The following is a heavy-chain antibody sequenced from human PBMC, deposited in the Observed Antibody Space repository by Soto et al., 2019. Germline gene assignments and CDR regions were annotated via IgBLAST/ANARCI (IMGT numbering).Heavy chain of an antibody. CDR1: GGFFSDYY. Sequence: PSETLSLTCGVYGGFFSDYYWNWIRQPPGRGLEWIGETNHSGSTNYNPSLKSRVTISIDTSKHQFSLKLSSLTAADTAVYYCAREPSQNDHSYYGMDVWGQGTTVTVSS. V-gene: IGHV4-34*01. CDR3: AREPSQNDHSYYGMDV. CDR2: TNHSGST. J-gene: IGHJ6*02.